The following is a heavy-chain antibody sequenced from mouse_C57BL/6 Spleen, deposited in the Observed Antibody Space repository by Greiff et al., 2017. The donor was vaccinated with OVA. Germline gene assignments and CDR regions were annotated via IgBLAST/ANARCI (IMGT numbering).Heavy chain of an antibody. D-gene: IGHD2-2*01. CDR1: GFTFSSYA. J-gene: IGHJ2*01. CDR2: ISDGGSYT. CDR3: AREEGNGYDVYYFDY. Sequence: EVQGVESGGGLVKPGGSLKLSCAASGFTFSSYAMSWVRQTPEQRLEWVATISDGGSYTYYPDNVKGRFTISRDNAKNNLYLQMSHLKSEDTAMYYCAREEGNGYDVYYFDYWGQGTTLTVSS. V-gene: IGHV5-4*01.